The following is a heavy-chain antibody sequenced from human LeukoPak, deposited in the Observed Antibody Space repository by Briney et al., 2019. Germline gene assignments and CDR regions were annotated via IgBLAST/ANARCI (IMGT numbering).Heavy chain of an antibody. CDR2: ISGSGVTT. D-gene: IGHD2-15*01. CDR3: TRGRLPVDY. CDR1: GFTFSSFV. J-gene: IGHJ4*02. V-gene: IGHV3-23*01. Sequence: PGWSLRLSCAASGFTFSSFVMSWVRQAPGKGLDWVSAISGSGVTTYYADSVKGRFTIARDNSKNTLYLQMDGLRAEDTALYYCTRGRLPVDYWGQGTLVTVSS.